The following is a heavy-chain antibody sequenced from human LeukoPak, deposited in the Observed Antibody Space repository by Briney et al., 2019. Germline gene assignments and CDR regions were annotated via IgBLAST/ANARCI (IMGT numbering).Heavy chain of an antibody. D-gene: IGHD3-22*01. Sequence: SETLSLTCTVSGGSISSSSYYWGWIRQPPGKGLEWIGSIYYSGSTYYNPSLKSRVTISVDTSKNQFSLKLSSVTAADTAVYYCASHKTVQRDYYDSSGYEDYWGQGTLVTVSS. CDR2: IYYSGST. CDR3: ASHKTVQRDYYDSSGYEDY. J-gene: IGHJ4*02. CDR1: GGSISSSSYY. V-gene: IGHV4-39*01.